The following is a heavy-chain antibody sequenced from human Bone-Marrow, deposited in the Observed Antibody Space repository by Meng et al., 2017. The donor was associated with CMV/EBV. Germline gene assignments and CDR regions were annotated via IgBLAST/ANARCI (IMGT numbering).Heavy chain of an antibody. D-gene: IGHD3-3*01. J-gene: IGHJ3*02. CDR1: GFIFSDHY. V-gene: IGHV3-72*01. CDR2: SRNKANRYTT. Sequence: GESLKISCAASGFIFSDHYMDWVRQAPGKGLEWVGRSRNKANRYTTEYAASVKGRFTISRDESKNSLYLQMNSLRAEDTAVYYCARDFWVDAFDIWGQGTMVTVSS. CDR3: ARDFWVDAFDI.